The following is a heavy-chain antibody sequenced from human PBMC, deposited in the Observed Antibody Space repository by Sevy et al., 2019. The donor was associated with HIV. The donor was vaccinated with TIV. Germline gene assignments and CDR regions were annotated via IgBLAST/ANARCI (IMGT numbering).Heavy chain of an antibody. CDR2: ISYDGGNK. D-gene: IGHD3-10*01. CDR1: GFTFSRYT. V-gene: IGHV3-30-3*01. Sequence: GGSLRLSCAASGFTFSRYTMHWVRQAPGKGLEWVAVISYDGGNKYYADSVKGRFTISRDNSKNRLYLQMNSLRAEDTAVYYCARDRGWYYYGSGSPEEYYRMDVWGQGTTVTVSS. CDR3: ARDRGWYYYGSGSPEEYYRMDV. J-gene: IGHJ6*02.